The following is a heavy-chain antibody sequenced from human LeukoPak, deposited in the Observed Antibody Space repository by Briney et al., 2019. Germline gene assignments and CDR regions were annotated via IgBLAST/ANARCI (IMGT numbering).Heavy chain of an antibody. J-gene: IGHJ3*02. CDR2: IYIGGST. V-gene: IGHV4-61*02. Sequence: SQTLSLTCTVSGGSISSASYYWNWIRQPAGKGLEWIGRIYIGGSTNYNPSLKSRVTISVDTSKNQFSLKLSSVTAADTAVYYCARAVHYDFWSDHAHNDAFDIWGHGTMVTVSS. CDR3: ARAVHYDFWSDHAHNDAFDI. CDR1: GGSISSASYY. D-gene: IGHD3-3*01.